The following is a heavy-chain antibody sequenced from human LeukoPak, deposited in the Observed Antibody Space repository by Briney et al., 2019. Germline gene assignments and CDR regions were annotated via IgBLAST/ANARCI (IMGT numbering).Heavy chain of an antibody. CDR3: AKDSTTRTSYYGSGRYYYYYMDV. Sequence: PGGSLRLSCAASGFTFSDYYMSWIRQAPGKGLEWVSYISSSGSTIYYADSVKGRFTISRDNSKNTLYLQMNSLRAEDTAVYYCAKDSTTRTSYYGSGRYYYYYMDVWGKGTTVTISS. CDR2: ISSSGSTI. J-gene: IGHJ6*03. CDR1: GFTFSDYY. V-gene: IGHV3-11*04. D-gene: IGHD3-10*01.